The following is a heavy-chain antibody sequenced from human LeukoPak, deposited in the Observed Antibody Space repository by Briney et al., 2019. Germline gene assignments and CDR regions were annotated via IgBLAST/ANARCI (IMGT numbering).Heavy chain of an antibody. Sequence: SETLSLTCTVSGGSISSYYWSWIRQPPGKGLEWIGYIYYSGSTNYNPSLKSRVTISVDTSKNQFSLKLSSVTAADTAVYYCARLILGYCSGGSCYSYLGGYFDLWGRGTLVTVSS. V-gene: IGHV4-59*08. CDR2: IYYSGST. D-gene: IGHD2-15*01. CDR1: GGSISSYY. J-gene: IGHJ2*01. CDR3: ARLILGYCSGGSCYSYLGGYFDL.